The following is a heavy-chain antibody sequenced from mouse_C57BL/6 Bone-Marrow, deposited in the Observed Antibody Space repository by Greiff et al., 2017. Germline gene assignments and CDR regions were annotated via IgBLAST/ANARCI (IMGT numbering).Heavy chain of an antibody. CDR2: ISSGSSTI. Sequence: EVMLVESGGGLVKPGGSLKLSCAASGFTFSDYGMHWVRQAPEKGLEWVAYISSGSSTIYYADTVKGRFTISRDNAKNTLFLQMTSLRSEDTAMYYCANMITNYYAMDYWGQETSVTVSS. V-gene: IGHV5-17*01. CDR3: ANMITNYYAMDY. D-gene: IGHD2-4*01. J-gene: IGHJ4*01. CDR1: GFTFSDYG.